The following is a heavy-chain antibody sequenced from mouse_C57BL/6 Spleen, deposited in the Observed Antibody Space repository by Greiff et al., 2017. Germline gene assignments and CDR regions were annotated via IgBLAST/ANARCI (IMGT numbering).Heavy chain of an antibody. D-gene: IGHD2-5*01. CDR2: IYPGSGST. Sequence: QVQLQQPGAELVKPGASVKMSCKASGYTFTSYWITWVKQRPGQGLEWIGDIYPGSGSTNYNEKFKSKATLTVDTSSSTAYMQLSSLTSEDSAVYYCARRGYSNYYFFYAMDYWGQGTSVTVSA. V-gene: IGHV1-55*01. CDR3: ARRGYSNYYFFYAMDY. CDR1: GYTFTSYW. J-gene: IGHJ4*01.